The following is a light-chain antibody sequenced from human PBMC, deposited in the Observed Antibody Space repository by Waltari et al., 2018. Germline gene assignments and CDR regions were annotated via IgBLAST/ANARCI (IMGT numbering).Light chain of an antibody. Sequence: SYVLTQAASVSVAPGRTAVILCGGYRVGSKSVHLYQQKPGQAPVMVISADSDRPSGIPERFSGSNSEERATLTISRVEVGDEADYYCQVWDSDSDEWVFGGGTKLTV. J-gene: IGLJ3*02. CDR2: ADS. CDR1: RVGSKS. V-gene: IGLV3-21*01. CDR3: QVWDSDSDEWV.